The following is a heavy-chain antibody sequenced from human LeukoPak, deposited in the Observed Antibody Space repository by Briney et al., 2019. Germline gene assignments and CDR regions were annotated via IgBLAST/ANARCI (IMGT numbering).Heavy chain of an antibody. V-gene: IGHV3-33*01. D-gene: IGHD3-16*01. CDR3: ARDLGGYYYGMDV. Sequence: GGSLRLSCAASGFTFSSYGMHWVRQAPGKGLEWVAVIWYDGSNKYYADSVKGRFTISRDNSKNTLYLQMNSLRAEDTAVYYCARDLGGYYYGMDVRGQGTTVTVSS. CDR1: GFTFSSYG. CDR2: IWYDGSNK. J-gene: IGHJ6*02.